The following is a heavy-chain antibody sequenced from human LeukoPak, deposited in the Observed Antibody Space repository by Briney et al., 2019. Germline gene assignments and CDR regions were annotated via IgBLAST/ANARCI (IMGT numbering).Heavy chain of an antibody. V-gene: IGHV3-72*01. Sequence: GGSLRLSCAASGFKFSDHSIDWVRQAPGKGLEWVGRSRNKASSYTAEYDACLDIRFPISRDVLDRSMYLQMNGLRTEYTSVYDCGRYAIRLNNGMDVWGQGTTVTVSS. CDR3: GRYAIRLNNGMDV. J-gene: IGHJ6*02. CDR1: GFKFSDHS. D-gene: IGHD2-2*01. CDR2: SRNKASSYTA.